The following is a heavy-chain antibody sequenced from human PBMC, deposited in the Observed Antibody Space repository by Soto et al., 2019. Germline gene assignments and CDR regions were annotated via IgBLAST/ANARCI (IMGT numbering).Heavy chain of an antibody. CDR2: INHSGST. V-gene: IGHV4-34*01. J-gene: IGHJ5*02. Sequence: SETLSLTCSVYVGSFSGYYWSWIRQPPGKGLEWIGEINHSGSTNYNPSLKSRVTISVDTSKNQFSLKLSSVTAADTAVYYCARREAHFWSGYYNWFDPWGQGTLVTVSS. D-gene: IGHD3-3*02. CDR1: VGSFSGYY. CDR3: ARREAHFWSGYYNWFDP.